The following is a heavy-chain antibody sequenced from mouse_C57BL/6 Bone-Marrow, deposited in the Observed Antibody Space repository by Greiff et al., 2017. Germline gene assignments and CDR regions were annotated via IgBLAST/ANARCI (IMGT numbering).Heavy chain of an antibody. J-gene: IGHJ4*01. V-gene: IGHV1-81*01. D-gene: IGHD2-5*01. CDR2: IYPRSGNT. CDR1: GYTSTSYG. CDR3: AAYYSNFLAMDY. Sequence: QVQLQQSGAELARPGASVKLSCKASGYTSTSYGISWVKQRTGQGLEWIGEIYPRSGNTYYNEKFKGKATLTADKSSSTAYMELRSLTSEDSSVYFCAAYYSNFLAMDYWGQGTSVTVSS.